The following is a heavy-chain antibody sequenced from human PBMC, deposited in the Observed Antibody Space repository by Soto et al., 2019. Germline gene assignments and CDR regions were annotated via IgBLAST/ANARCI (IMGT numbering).Heavy chain of an antibody. CDR1: GGSVSSGSYY. CDR2: IYYSGST. Sequence: SETLSLTCTVSGGSVSSGSYYWSWIRQPPGKGLEWIGYIYYSGSTNYNPSLKSRVTISVDTSKNQLSLRLSSVTAADTAVYYCARRYGYYFDYWGKGTLVTSPQ. D-gene: IGHD3-9*01. CDR3: ARRYGYYFDY. V-gene: IGHV4-61*01. J-gene: IGHJ4*02.